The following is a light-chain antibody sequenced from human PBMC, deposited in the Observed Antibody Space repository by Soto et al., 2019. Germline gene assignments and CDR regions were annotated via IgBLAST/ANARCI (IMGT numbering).Light chain of an antibody. CDR1: QSISSW. J-gene: IGKJ1*01. Sequence: DIQMTHSPSTLSASVGDRVTITCRASQSISSWLAWYQQKPGKAPKLLIYKASSLESGVPSRFSGSGSGKEFTLTISSLQPDDFATYYCQQYNSYSGTFGHGIKVDI. V-gene: IGKV1-5*03. CDR3: QQYNSYSGT. CDR2: KAS.